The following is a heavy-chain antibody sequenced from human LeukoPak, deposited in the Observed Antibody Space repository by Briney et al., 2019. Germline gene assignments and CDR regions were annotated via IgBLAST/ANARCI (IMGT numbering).Heavy chain of an antibody. CDR3: ARDKIIYGSGSYYNQLDY. CDR2: TYRTSKWYT. Sequence: SQTLSLTCAISGDSVSSDGPAWNWIRQSPSRGLEWLGRTYRTSKWYTNYAESVKSRIVVNPDTSKNQFSLQLNSVTPEDTAVYYCARDKIIYGSGSYYNQLDYWGQGTLVTVSS. J-gene: IGHJ4*02. CDR1: GDSVSSDGPA. D-gene: IGHD3-10*01. V-gene: IGHV6-1*01.